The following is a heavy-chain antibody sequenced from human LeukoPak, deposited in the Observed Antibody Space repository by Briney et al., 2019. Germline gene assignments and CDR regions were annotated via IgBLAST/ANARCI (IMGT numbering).Heavy chain of an antibody. D-gene: IGHD5-24*01. J-gene: IGHJ2*01. CDR2: IWYDGSNN. CDR3: ARAMGYLDF. CDR1: GFAFSSYG. Sequence: RGSPRLSCAASGFAFSSYGMHWVRQAPGKGLEWVAVIWYDGSNNSYAESVKGRFTISRDNSKNTLYLQMNSLRAEDTAVYYCARAMGYLDFWGHGTLVTVSS. V-gene: IGHV3-33*01.